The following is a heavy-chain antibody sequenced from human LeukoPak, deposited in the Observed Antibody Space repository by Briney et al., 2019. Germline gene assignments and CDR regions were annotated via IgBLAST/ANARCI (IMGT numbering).Heavy chain of an antibody. CDR2: IYYSGST. J-gene: IGHJ4*02. V-gene: IGHV4-59*01. CDR3: ARDSGSWLFDY. D-gene: IGHD6-13*01. CDR1: GGTISSYY. Sequence: SETLSLTCTVSGGTISSYYWIWLRQPPGKGLEWIGYIYYSGSTNYNPSLKSRVTISVDTSKNQFSLKLSSVTAADTAVYYCARDSGSWLFDYCGEGTLVTVSS.